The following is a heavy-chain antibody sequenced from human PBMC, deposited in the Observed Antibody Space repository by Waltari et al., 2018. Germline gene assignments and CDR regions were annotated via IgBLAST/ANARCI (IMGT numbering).Heavy chain of an antibody. V-gene: IGHV4-34*01. CDR2: IRHAGDI. CDR1: GGSLNGYY. CDR3: ARHGGWHFDY. Sequence: QVQLHQWGAGLLKPSETLSLPCAVYGGSLNGYYWSWIRQPPGKGLEWIGQIRHAGDIHYSPSLESRVTISLDTSNNQLSLRLTSMTAADTAVYYCARHGGWHFDYWGQGALVTVSS. D-gene: IGHD3-16*01. J-gene: IGHJ4*02.